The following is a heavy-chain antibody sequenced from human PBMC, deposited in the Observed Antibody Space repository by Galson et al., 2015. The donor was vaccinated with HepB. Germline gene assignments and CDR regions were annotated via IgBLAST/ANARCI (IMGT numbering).Heavy chain of an antibody. CDR3: ARGGGSYRDDVDY. J-gene: IGHJ4*02. CDR2: ISSSSSTI. D-gene: IGHD1-26*01. CDR1: GFTFSSYS. V-gene: IGHV3-48*02. Sequence: SLRLSCAASGFTFSSYSMNWVRQAPGKGLEWVSYISSSSSTIYYADSVKGRFTISRDNAKNLLYLQMNSLRDEDTAVYYCARGGGSYRDDVDYWGQGTLVTVSS.